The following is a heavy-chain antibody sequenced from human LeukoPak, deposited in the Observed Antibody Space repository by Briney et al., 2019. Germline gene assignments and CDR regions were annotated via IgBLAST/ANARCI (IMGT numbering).Heavy chain of an antibody. V-gene: IGHV4-59*12. D-gene: IGHD3-3*01. CDR3: AREDYNFL. CDR1: GGSISSYY. CDR2: IYYSGST. J-gene: IGHJ4*02. Sequence: ETLSLTCTVSGGSISSYYWSWIRQPPGKGLEWIGYIYYSGSTYYNPSLKSRVTISVDTSKNQFSLKLSSVTAADTAVYYCAREDYNFLWGQGTLVTVSS.